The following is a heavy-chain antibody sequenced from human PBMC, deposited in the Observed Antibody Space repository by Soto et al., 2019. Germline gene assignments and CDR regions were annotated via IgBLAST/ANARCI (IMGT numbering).Heavy chain of an antibody. J-gene: IGHJ6*02. CDR3: TRDSPVAEWLSTYKIYYYYGMDV. CDR2: IRSKAYGGTT. D-gene: IGHD3-3*01. CDR1: GFTFGDYA. V-gene: IGHV3-49*03. Sequence: GGSLRLSCTASGFTFGDYAMSWFRQAPGMGLEWVGFIRSKAYGGTTEYAASVKGRFTISRDDSKSIAYLQMNSLKTEDTAVYYCTRDSPVAEWLSTYKIYYYYGMDVWGQGTTVTVSS.